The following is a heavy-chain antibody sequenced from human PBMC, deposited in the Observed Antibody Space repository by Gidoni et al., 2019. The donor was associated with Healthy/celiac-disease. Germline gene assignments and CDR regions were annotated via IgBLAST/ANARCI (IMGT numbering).Heavy chain of an antibody. V-gene: IGHV1-69*09. J-gene: IGHJ5*02. Sequence: QVQLVQSGAEVKKPGSWVKVSCKASGGNFRSYAISWVRRSPGQGLEAMGRIIPLLGIANYAQQVQGRGTITADKSTSTAYMALSSLRSEDTAVYYWARVGIDSRRFGETYNWVDPWGQGTLVTVSS. CDR2: IIPLLGIA. D-gene: IGHD3-10*01. CDR3: ARVGIDSRRFGETYNWVDP. CDR1: GGNFRSYA.